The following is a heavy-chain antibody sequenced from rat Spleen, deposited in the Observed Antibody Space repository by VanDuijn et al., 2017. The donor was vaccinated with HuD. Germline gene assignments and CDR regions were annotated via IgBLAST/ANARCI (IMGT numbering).Heavy chain of an antibody. CDR1: GFTFNTYH. CDR3: ARQIYYYDGSWGN. J-gene: IGHJ2*01. CDR2: ISTGGFDT. D-gene: IGHD1-12*02. V-gene: IGHV5-25*01. Sequence: EVQLVESGGGLVQPGRSMKLSCAVSGFTFNTYHMAWVRQAPTKGLEWVASISTGGFDTYYRDSVKGRFTISRDTAKTTLYLQMDSLRSDDTATYYCARQIYYYDGSWGNWGQGVMVTVSS.